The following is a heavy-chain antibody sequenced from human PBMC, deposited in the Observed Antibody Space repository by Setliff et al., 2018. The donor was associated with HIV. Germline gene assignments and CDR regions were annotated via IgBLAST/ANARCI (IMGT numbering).Heavy chain of an antibody. Sequence: PSETLSLTCTVSGGSVSSGSYYWSWIRQPPGKGLEWIGYIYYSGSTNYNPSFKSRLTMSLDPSKNQFSLKVSSVTAADTAMYYCAKTQTVITVYGPFDSWGQGTPVTVSS. V-gene: IGHV4-61*01. D-gene: IGHD4-4*01. J-gene: IGHJ4*02. CDR3: AKTQTVITVYGPFDS. CDR1: GGSVSSGSYY. CDR2: IYYSGST.